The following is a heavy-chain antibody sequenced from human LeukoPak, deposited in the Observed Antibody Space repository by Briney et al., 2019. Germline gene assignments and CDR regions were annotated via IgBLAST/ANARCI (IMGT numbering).Heavy chain of an antibody. V-gene: IGHV4-4*07. D-gene: IGHD2-2*01. CDR1: GGSISSYY. Sequence: SETLSLTCTVSGGSISSYYWSWIRQPAGKGLEWIGRIYTSVSTNYNPSLKSRVTMSVDTSKNQFSLKLSSVTAADTAVYHCARLGYCSSTSCLHYYYYYMDVWGKGTTVTVSS. CDR3: ARLGYCSSTSCLHYYYYYMDV. J-gene: IGHJ6*03. CDR2: IYTSVST.